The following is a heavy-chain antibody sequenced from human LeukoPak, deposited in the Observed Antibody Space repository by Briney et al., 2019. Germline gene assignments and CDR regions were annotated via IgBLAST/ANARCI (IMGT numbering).Heavy chain of an antibody. Sequence: SETLSLTCTVSGGSISSYYWSWIRQPAGKGLEWIGRIYTSGSTNYNPSLKSRVTMSVDTSKNQFSLKLSSVTAADKAVYYCARDEGSSSSWYGGHWFDPWGQGTLVTVSS. CDR1: GGSISSYY. V-gene: IGHV4-4*07. D-gene: IGHD6-13*01. CDR3: ARDEGSSSSWYGGHWFDP. CDR2: IYTSGST. J-gene: IGHJ5*02.